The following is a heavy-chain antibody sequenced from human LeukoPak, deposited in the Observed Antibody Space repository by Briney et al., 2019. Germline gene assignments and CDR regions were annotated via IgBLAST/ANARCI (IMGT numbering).Heavy chain of an antibody. D-gene: IGHD5-18*01. J-gene: IGHJ4*02. CDR3: ARDSPYSYGPPGDY. V-gene: IGHV3-21*01. CDR2: ISSSSSYI. CDR1: GFTFSSYS. Sequence: PGGSLRLSCAASGFTFSSYSMNWVRQAPGKGLEWVSSISSSSSYIYYADSVKGRFTISRDNAKNSLYLQMNSLRAEDTAVYYCARDSPYSYGPPGDYWGQGTLVTVSS.